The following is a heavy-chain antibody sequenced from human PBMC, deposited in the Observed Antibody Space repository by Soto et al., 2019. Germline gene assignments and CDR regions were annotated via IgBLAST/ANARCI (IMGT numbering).Heavy chain of an antibody. CDR2: IYYSGST. CDR1: GGSISSYY. CDR3: ARGYGDYGYYYYGMDV. Sequence: LSLPCTVSGGSISSYYWSWIRQPPGKGLEWIGYIYYSGSTNYNPSLKSRVTISVDTSKNHFSLKLSSVTAADTAVYYCARGYGDYGYYYYGMDVWGQGTTVTVSS. D-gene: IGHD4-17*01. J-gene: IGHJ6*02. V-gene: IGHV4-59*01.